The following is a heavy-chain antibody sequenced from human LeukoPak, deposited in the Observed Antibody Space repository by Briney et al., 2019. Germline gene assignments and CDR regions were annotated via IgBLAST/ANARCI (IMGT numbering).Heavy chain of an antibody. CDR3: ARDFRGVAAAEPYNWFDP. CDR2: IKQDGSEK. CDR1: GFTFSSCW. D-gene: IGHD6-13*01. Sequence: GGSLRLSCAASGFTFSSCWMSWVRQAPGKGLEWVANIKQDGSEKYYVDSVKGRFTISRDNAKNSLYLQMNSLRAEDTAVYYCARDFRGVAAAEPYNWFDPWGQGTLVTVSS. V-gene: IGHV3-7*01. J-gene: IGHJ5*02.